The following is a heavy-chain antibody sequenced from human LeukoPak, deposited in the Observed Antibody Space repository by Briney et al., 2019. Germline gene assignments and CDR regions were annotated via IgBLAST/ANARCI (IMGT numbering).Heavy chain of an antibody. Sequence: PSETLSLTCAVSGGSISSGGYSWSWIRQPPGKGLEWIGTMYHSGSTYYNPSLKSRVTISVDTSKNQFSLKLSSVTAADTAVYYCARYDVWGSYRAFDYWGQGTLVTVSS. V-gene: IGHV4-30-2*03. CDR2: MYHSGST. D-gene: IGHD3-16*02. CDR3: ARYDVWGSYRAFDY. CDR1: GGSISSGGYS. J-gene: IGHJ4*02.